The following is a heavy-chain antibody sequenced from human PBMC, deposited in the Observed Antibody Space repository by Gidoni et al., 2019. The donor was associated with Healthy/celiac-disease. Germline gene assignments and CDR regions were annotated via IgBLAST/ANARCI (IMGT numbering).Heavy chain of an antibody. CDR2: IIPILGIA. CDR3: ARDVSIVVVPAAISLPYGMDV. CDR1: AGTFSSYA. D-gene: IGHD2-2*02. V-gene: IGHV1-69*04. Sequence: QVQLVQSGAEVKKPGSSVKVSCKASAGTFSSYAIRWVRQAPGQGLEWMGRIIPILGIANYAQKFQGRVTITADKSTSTAYMELSSLRSEDTAVYYCARDVSIVVVPAAISLPYGMDVWGQGTTVTVSS. J-gene: IGHJ6*02.